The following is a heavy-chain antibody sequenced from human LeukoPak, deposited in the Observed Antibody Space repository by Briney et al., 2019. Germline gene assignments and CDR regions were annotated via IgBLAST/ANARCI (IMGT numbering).Heavy chain of an antibody. Sequence: GASVKVSCKASGGTFSSYAISWVRQAPGQGLEWMGGIIPIFGTANYAQKFQGRVTITADKSTSTAYMELSSLGSEDTAVYYCAGAGDGYNYDAFDIWGQGTMVTVSS. CDR3: AGAGDGYNYDAFDI. CDR1: GGTFSSYA. D-gene: IGHD5-24*01. CDR2: IIPIFGTA. V-gene: IGHV1-69*06. J-gene: IGHJ3*02.